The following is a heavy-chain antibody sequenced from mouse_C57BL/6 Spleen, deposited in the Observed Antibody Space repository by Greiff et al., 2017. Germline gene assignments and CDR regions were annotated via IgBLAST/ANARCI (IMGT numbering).Heavy chain of an antibody. CDR2: ISSGGDYI. CDR3: TRDHLSYAMDY. J-gene: IGHJ4*01. Sequence: EVMLVESGEGLVKPGGSLKLSCAASGFTFSSYAMSWVRQTPEKRLEWVAYISSGGDYIYYADTVKGRFTISRDNARNTLYLQMSSLKSEDTAMYYCTRDHLSYAMDYWGQGTSVTVSS. CDR1: GFTFSSYA. V-gene: IGHV5-9-1*02.